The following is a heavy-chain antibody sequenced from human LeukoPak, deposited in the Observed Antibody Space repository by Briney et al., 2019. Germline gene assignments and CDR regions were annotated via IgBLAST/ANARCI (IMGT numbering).Heavy chain of an antibody. J-gene: IGHJ5*02. Sequence: PSETLSLTCAVYGGSISSYYWSWIRQPPGKGLEWIGYIYYSGSTNYNPSLKSRVTISVDTSKNQFSLKLSSVTAADTAVYYCARNHYGSGSYSNRFDPWGQGTLVTVSS. CDR1: GGSISSYY. CDR2: IYYSGST. V-gene: IGHV4-59*01. D-gene: IGHD3-10*01. CDR3: ARNHYGSGSYSNRFDP.